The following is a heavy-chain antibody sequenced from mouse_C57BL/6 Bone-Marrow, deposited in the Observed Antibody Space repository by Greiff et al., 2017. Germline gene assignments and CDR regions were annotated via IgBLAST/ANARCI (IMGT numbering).Heavy chain of an antibody. CDR3: ARVGYGYDGY. D-gene: IGHD2-2*01. V-gene: IGHV3-6*01. J-gene: IGHJ2*01. Sequence: EVKLVESGPGLVKPSQSLSLTCSVTGYSITSGYYWNWIRQFPGNKLEWMGYISYDGSNNYNPSLKNRISITRDTSKNQFFLKLNSVTTEDTATYYCARVGYGYDGYWGQGTTLTVSS. CDR2: ISYDGSN. CDR1: GYSITSGYY.